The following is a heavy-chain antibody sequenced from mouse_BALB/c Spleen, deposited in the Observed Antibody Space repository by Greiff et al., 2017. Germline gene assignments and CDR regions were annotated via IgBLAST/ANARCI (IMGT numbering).Heavy chain of an antibody. CDR2: ISSGSSTI. Sequence: EVKLMESGGGLVQPGGSRKLSCAASGFTFSSFGMHWVRQAPEKGLEWVAYISSGSSTIYYADTVKGRFTISRDNPKNTLFLQMTSLRSEDTAMYYCARSPWSYAMDYWGQGTSVTVSS. CDR1: GFTFSSFG. CDR3: ARSPWSYAMDY. V-gene: IGHV5-17*02. J-gene: IGHJ4*01. D-gene: IGHD1-1*02.